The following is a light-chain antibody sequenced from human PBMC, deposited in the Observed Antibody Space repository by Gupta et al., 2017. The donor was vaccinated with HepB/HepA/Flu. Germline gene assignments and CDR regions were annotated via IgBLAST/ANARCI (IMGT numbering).Light chain of an antibody. CDR3: QVWDSSSDHPVV. V-gene: IGLV3-21*04. CDR2: YDS. Sequence: SYVLTQPPSVSVAPGKTASITCGGNNIGSKSVHWYQQKPGQAPVLVIYYDSDRPSGIPERFSGSNSGNTATLTISRVEAGDEADYYCQVWDSSSDHPVVFGGGTKLTVL. CDR1: NIGSKS. J-gene: IGLJ2*01.